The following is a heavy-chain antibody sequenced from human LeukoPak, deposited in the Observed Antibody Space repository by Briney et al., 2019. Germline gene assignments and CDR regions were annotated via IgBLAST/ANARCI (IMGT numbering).Heavy chain of an antibody. J-gene: IGHJ4*02. V-gene: IGHV3-21*01. CDR2: ISSSSSYI. D-gene: IGHD6-19*01. CDR3: ARDRIAVAATETSFDY. CDR1: GFTFSSYS. Sequence: PGGSLRLSCAASGFTFSSYSMNWVRQAPGKGLGWVSSISSSSSYIYYADSVKGRFTISRDNAKNSLYLQMNSLRAEDTAVYYCARDRIAVAATETSFDYWGQGTLVTVSS.